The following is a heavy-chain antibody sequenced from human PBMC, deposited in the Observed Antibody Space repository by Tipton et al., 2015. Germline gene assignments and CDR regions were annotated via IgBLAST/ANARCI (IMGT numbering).Heavy chain of an antibody. CDR1: AYSISSDYY. D-gene: IGHD3-9*01. CDR2: ISHSGDT. V-gene: IGHV4-38-2*01. CDR3: ACHDYDLLTRDYQTVDY. Sequence: TLSLTCAVSAYSISSDYYWGWIRQPPGKGLEWIGSISHSGDTYYNPSLKSRVTMSRDTSKNQFSLKLTSVTAADTAMYYCACHDYDLLTRDYQTVDYWGQGTRVTVSS. J-gene: IGHJ4*02.